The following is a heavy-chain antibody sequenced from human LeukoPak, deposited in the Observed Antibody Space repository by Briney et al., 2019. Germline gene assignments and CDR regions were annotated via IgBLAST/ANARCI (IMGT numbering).Heavy chain of an antibody. V-gene: IGHV4-59*08. CDR3: AGDYGDYYRKYAFDI. Sequence: SETLSLTCTVSGGSISSYYWSWIRQPPGKGLEWIGYIYYSGSTNYNPSLKSRVTISVDTSKNQFSLKLSSVTAADTAVYYCAGDYGDYYRKYAFDIWGQGTMVTVSS. CDR2: IYYSGST. D-gene: IGHD4-17*01. J-gene: IGHJ3*02. CDR1: GGSISSYY.